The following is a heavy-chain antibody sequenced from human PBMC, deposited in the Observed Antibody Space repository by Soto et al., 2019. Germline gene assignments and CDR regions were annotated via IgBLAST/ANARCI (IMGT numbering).Heavy chain of an antibody. CDR1: GYSFTSYW. V-gene: IGHV5-51*03. CDR3: ARFGHLRGYGDYVPFDY. D-gene: IGHD4-17*01. J-gene: IGHJ4*02. CDR2: IYPGDSDT. Sequence: EVQLVQSGAEVKKPGESLQISCKGSGYSFTSYWIGWVRQMPGKGLEWMGIIYPGDSDTRYSPSFQGQVTISADKSISTAYLQWSSLKASDTAMYYCARFGHLRGYGDYVPFDYWGQGTLVTVSS.